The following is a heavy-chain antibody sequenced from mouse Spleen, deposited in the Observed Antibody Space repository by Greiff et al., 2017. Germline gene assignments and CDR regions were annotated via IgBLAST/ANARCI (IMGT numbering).Heavy chain of an antibody. CDR1: GYSITSGYY. Sequence: EVQLQESGPGLVKPSQSLSLTCSVTGYSITSGYYWNWIRQFPGNKLEWMGYISYDGSNNYNPSLKNRISITRDTSKNQFFLKLNPVTTEDTATYYCASGIGPFDYWGQGTTLTVSS. V-gene: IGHV3-6*01. J-gene: IGHJ2*01. D-gene: IGHD4-1*01. CDR3: ASGIGPFDY. CDR2: ISYDGSN.